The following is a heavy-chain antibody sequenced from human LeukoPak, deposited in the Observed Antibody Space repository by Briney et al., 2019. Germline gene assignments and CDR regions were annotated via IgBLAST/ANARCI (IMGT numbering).Heavy chain of an antibody. CDR2: IYYSGST. CDR1: GGSFSSGSYY. D-gene: IGHD3/OR15-3a*01. Sequence: PSETLSLTCTVSGGSFSSGSYYWSWIRQPPGKGLEWIGYIYYSGSTNYNPSLKSRVTISVDTSKNQFSLKLSSVTAADTAVYYCATRQDWSPPFDPWGQGTLVTVSS. J-gene: IGHJ5*02. V-gene: IGHV4-61*01. CDR3: ATRQDWSPPFDP.